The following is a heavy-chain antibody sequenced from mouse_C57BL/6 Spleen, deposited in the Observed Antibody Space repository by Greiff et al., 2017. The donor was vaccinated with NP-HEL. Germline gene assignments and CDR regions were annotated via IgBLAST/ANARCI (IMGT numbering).Heavy chain of an antibody. D-gene: IGHD1-1*01. Sequence: EVNLVESGGDLVKPGGSLKLSCAASGFTFSSYGMSWVRQTPDKRLEWVATISSGGSYTYYPDSVKGRVTISRDNAKNTLYLQMSSLKSEDTAMYCCARDGSRFDYWGQGTTLTVSS. V-gene: IGHV5-6*01. CDR1: GFTFSSYG. CDR2: ISSGGSYT. J-gene: IGHJ2*01. CDR3: ARDGSRFDY.